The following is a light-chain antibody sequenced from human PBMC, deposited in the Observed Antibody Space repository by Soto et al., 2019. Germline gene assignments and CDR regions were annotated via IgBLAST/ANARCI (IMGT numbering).Light chain of an antibody. CDR1: QSFNNW. Sequence: DIQMTQSPSTLSASVGDTVTITCRASQSFNNWLAWYQQKPGKAPKLLIYKASSLESGVPSRFSGSGSGTEFTLTITSLQPDDFATYYCQNYNGYSWTFGQGTKVDIK. J-gene: IGKJ1*01. CDR2: KAS. V-gene: IGKV1-5*03. CDR3: QNYNGYSWT.